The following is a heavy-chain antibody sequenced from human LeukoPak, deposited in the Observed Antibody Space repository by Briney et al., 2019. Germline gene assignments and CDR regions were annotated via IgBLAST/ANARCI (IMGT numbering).Heavy chain of an antibody. J-gene: IGHJ6*02. Sequence: SETLSLTCAGYDGSFSGFYWSWIRQPPGKGLEWIGEIDHRGSTNYNPSLKSRVNISVDTSKNHFSLKLSSVTAADTAVYYCARPSKGFYYYGMDVWGQGTTVTVSS. V-gene: IGHV4-34*01. CDR2: IDHRGST. CDR3: ARPSKGFYYYGMDV. CDR1: DGSFSGFY.